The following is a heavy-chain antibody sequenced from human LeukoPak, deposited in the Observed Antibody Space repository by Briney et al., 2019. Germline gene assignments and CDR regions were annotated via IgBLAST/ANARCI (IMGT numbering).Heavy chain of an antibody. V-gene: IGHV1-2*02. D-gene: IGHD6-13*01. J-gene: IGHJ5*02. CDR3: ARDLRQQMILGWLDP. CDR1: GYSFSDYY. Sequence: ASVKVSCKASGYSFSDYYIHWVRQAPGQGLEWMGWIKPNGGGTKYAQAFRGRVTMTRDTSINTSYMEVTTLRSDDTAVYYCARDLRQQMILGWLDPWGQGTLVTVSS. CDR2: IKPNGGGT.